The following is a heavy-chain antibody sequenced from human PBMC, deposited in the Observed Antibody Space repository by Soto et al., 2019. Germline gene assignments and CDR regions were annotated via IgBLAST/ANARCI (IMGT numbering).Heavy chain of an antibody. V-gene: IGHV4-38-2*01. D-gene: IGHD4-17*01. J-gene: IGHJ4*02. CDR1: GYSINRGYY. Sequence: SEALSLTCGVSGYSINRGYYWGWIRQPPGKGLEWIASFHRSGTTYYNPSLRSRVTISVDTSKNQLSLRLSSVTAADTAVYYCVGDYGDTQNYFDFWGQGVLVTVSS. CDR3: VGDYGDTQNYFDF. CDR2: FHRSGTT.